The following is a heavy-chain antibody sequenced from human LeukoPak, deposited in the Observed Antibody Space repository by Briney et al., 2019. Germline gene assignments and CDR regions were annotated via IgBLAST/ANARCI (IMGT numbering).Heavy chain of an antibody. J-gene: IGHJ4*02. CDR1: GLTFINFG. CDR2: ISGSAVIT. CDR3: AKLYASGTSYNDYFDY. V-gene: IGHV3-23*01. Sequence: PGGSLRLSCAASGLTFINFGMTWVRQAPGKGLEWVSAISGSAVITFYADSVKGRFTISRDNSRNTLYLQMNSLRPEDTAVYYCAKLYASGTSYNDYFDYWGQGTLVTVSS. D-gene: IGHD3-10*01.